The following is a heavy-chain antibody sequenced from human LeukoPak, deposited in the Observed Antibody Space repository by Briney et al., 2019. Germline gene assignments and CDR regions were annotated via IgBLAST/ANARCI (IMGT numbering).Heavy chain of an antibody. CDR1: GFTFSGYA. CDR2: VTGTGGTT. D-gene: IGHD6-13*01. CDR3: AKDMGYSSSWYGFSYYGMDV. Sequence: GGSLRLSCAASGFTFSGYAMSWVRQPPGKGLEWVSTVTGTGGTTYYADSVKGRFTISRDNSKNSLYLQMNSLRAEDTALYYCAKDMGYSSSWYGFSYYGMDVWGQGTTVTVSS. J-gene: IGHJ6*02. V-gene: IGHV3-23*01.